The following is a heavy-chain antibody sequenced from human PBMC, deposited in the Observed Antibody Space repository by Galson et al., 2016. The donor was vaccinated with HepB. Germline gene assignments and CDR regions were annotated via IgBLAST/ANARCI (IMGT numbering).Heavy chain of an antibody. D-gene: IGHD1-1*01. J-gene: IGHJ6*02. V-gene: IGHV3-23*01. Sequence: SLRLSCAASGFTVSNNYMTWVRQAPGKGLEWVSGISGSGGRTYYADSVKGRFTISRDNSKNTLYLQMDSLRAEDTAVYYCARDDLESNYFYYHGMDVWGQGTTVTVSS. CDR1: GFTVSNNY. CDR3: ARDDLESNYFYYHGMDV. CDR2: ISGSGGRT.